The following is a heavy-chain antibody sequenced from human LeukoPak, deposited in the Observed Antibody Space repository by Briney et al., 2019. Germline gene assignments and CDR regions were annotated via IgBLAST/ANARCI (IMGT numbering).Heavy chain of an antibody. D-gene: IGHD2-15*01. CDR2: IYYTGST. CDR1: GGSISSYY. CDR3: ARLDELLAFDY. V-gene: IGHV4-59*08. J-gene: IGHJ4*02. Sequence: SETLSLTCTVSGGSISSYYWSWIRQPPGKGLEWIGYIYYTGSTNYSPSLKSRVIISVDTSKNQSSLKLSSVTAADTAVYYCARLDELLAFDYWGQGTLVTVSS.